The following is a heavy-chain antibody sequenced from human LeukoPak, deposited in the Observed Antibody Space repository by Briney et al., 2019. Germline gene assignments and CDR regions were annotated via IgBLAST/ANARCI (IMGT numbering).Heavy chain of an antibody. Sequence: SETLSLTCTVSGGSINSGGSYWSWIRQHPGKGLEWIGYIYYSGSTYYNPSLKSRVTISVDTSKNQFSLKLSSVTAADTAVYYCARVPYYYFGMDVWGQGTTVTVSS. CDR1: GGSINSGGSY. J-gene: IGHJ6*02. V-gene: IGHV4-31*03. CDR2: IYYSGST. CDR3: ARVPYYYFGMDV.